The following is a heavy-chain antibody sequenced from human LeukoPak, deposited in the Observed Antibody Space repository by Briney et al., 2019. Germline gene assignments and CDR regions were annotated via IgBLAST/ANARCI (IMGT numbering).Heavy chain of an antibody. J-gene: IGHJ3*02. CDR1: GFTFSSYW. CDR2: IKQDGSEK. Sequence: GGSLRLSCAASGFTFSSYWMSWVRQAPGKGLEWVANIKQDGSEKYYVGSVKGRFTISRDNAKNTLYLQMNSLRAEDTAVYYCAKRKDYGDYKSGDAFDIWGQGTMVTVSS. CDR3: AKRKDYGDYKSGDAFDI. D-gene: IGHD4-17*01. V-gene: IGHV3-7*03.